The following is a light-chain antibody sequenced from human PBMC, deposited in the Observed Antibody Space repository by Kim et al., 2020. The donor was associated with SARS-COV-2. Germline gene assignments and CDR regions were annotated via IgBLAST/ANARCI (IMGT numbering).Light chain of an antibody. CDR2: QDS. CDR1: KLGDKY. Sequence: VSPGQTASITCSGDKLGDKYACWYQQKPGQSPVLVIYQDSKRPSGIPERFSGSNSGNTATLTISGTQAMDEADYYCQAWDSSTHVFGTGTKVTVL. CDR3: QAWDSSTHV. V-gene: IGLV3-1*01. J-gene: IGLJ1*01.